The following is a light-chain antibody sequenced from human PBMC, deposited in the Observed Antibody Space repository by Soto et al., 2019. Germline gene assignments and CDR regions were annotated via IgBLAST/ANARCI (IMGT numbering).Light chain of an antibody. V-gene: IGKV3D-11*02. J-gene: IGKJ5*01. CDR2: DAS. CDR3: QQRRSWQVT. Sequence: KVLTHSLAPLSFSPRNRATQYLRASQSINTYLAWYQQKPGQAPRLLIYDASKRATGIPARFSGSGSGTNFTLTISSLEPEDFAVYYCQQRRSWQVTFGQGTRLEIK. CDR1: QSINTY.